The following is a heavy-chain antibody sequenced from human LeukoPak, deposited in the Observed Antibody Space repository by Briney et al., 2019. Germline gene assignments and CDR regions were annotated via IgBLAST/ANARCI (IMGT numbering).Heavy chain of an antibody. J-gene: IGHJ3*02. Sequence: GGSLRLSCAASGFTFRSYAMSWVRQAPGKGLEWVSAISGSGVSTYYAGSVKGRFTISRDNSKNTLYLQMNSLRAEDTAVYYCATPYSGSYGGAFDIWGQGTMVTVSS. V-gene: IGHV3-23*01. CDR3: ATPYSGSYGGAFDI. D-gene: IGHD1-26*01. CDR1: GFTFRSYA. CDR2: ISGSGVST.